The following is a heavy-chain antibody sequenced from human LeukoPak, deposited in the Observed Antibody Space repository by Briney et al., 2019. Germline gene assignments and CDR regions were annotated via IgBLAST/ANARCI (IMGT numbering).Heavy chain of an antibody. D-gene: IGHD6-19*01. CDR2: MNADGSGT. CDR3: ARGGSGYFFDF. CDR1: TFTLGTYW. V-gene: IGHV3-74*01. J-gene: IGHJ4*02. Sequence: GGSLRLSCTSSTFTLGTYWMPWVRQVPGEGLVWVARMNADGSGTNYADSVKGRFTISRDNAKNTLSLQMNSLRAEDSAVYYCARGGSGYFFDFWGQGTLVTVSS.